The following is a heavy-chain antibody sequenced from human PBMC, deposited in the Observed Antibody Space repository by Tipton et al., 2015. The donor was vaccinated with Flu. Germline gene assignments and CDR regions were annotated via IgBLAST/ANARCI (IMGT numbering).Heavy chain of an antibody. Sequence: VQLVQSGGGLIQPGGSLRLSCAASGFTVSTNHMSWVRQAPGKGLEWVSLIYSGGSTYYADSVKGRFTISRDNSKNTLYLQMSSLSAEDTAVYYCATDPDAYYYHSSSFDIWGQGTQVTVSS. CDR1: GFTVSTNH. CDR3: ATDPDAYYYHSSSFDI. D-gene: IGHD3-22*01. V-gene: IGHV3-53*01. CDR2: IYSGGST. J-gene: IGHJ4*02.